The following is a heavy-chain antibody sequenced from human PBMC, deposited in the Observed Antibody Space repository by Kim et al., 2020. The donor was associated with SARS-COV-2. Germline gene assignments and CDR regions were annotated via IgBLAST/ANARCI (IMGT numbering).Heavy chain of an antibody. Sequence: SETLSLTCTVSGGSISSGGYYWSWIRQHPGKGLEWIGYIYYSGSTYYNPSLKSRVTISVDTSKNQFSLKLSSVTAADTAVYYCARLMEGSSSSQGEDAFDIWGQGTMVTVSS. CDR3: ARLMEGSSSSQGEDAFDI. J-gene: IGHJ3*02. V-gene: IGHV4-31*03. CDR2: IYYSGST. CDR1: GGSISSGGYY. D-gene: IGHD6-6*01.